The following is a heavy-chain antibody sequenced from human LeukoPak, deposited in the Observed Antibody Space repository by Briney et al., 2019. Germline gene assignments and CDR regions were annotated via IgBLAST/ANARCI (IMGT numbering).Heavy chain of an antibody. J-gene: IGHJ4*02. V-gene: IGHV3-7*01. CDR1: GFTFSNYW. CDR3: AGSSGWLFDY. Sequence: GGSLRLSCAGTGFTFSNYWMNSVRQAPGKGLEWVANIKEDGSQRYYVDSGKGRFTISRDNGKNSVYLQMSSLGAEDTAVYYCAGSSGWLFDYWGQGTLVAVSS. D-gene: IGHD6-19*01. CDR2: IKEDGSQR.